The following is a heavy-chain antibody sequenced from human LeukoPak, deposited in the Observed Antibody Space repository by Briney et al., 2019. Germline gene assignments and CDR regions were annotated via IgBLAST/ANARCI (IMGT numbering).Heavy chain of an antibody. CDR1: GYTFTSYY. CDR3: ARDPSDGSSWYVGGSSWFDP. V-gene: IGHV1-2*02. J-gene: IGHJ5*02. D-gene: IGHD6-13*01. Sequence: GASVKVSCKASGYTFTSYYMHWVRQAPGQGLEWMGWINPNSGGTNYAQKFQGRVTMTRDTSISTAYMELSRLRSDDTAVYYCARDPSDGSSWYVGGSSWFDPWGQGTLVTVFS. CDR2: INPNSGGT.